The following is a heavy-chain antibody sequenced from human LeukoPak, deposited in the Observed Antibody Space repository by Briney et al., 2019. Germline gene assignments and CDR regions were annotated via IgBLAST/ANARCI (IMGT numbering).Heavy chain of an antibody. CDR2: IYSGDTT. D-gene: IGHD3-10*01. V-gene: IGHV3-66*01. CDR3: ASILRSSSGYYFDY. CDR1: GFTVSTNY. Sequence: GGSLRLSCAASGFTVSTNYMSWVRQAPGKGLEWVSVIYSGDTTFYADSVRGKFTISRDDSKNTLYLQMNSLRAEDTAVYYCASILRSSSGYYFDYWGQGTLVNVSS. J-gene: IGHJ4*02.